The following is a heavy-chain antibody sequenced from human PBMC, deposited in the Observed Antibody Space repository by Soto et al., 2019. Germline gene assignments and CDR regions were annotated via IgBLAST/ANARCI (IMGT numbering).Heavy chain of an antibody. V-gene: IGHV4-59*01. CDR1: GGSISSYY. CDR2: IYYSGST. D-gene: IGHD6-13*01. J-gene: IGHJ5*02. CDR3: AREIFIAAAGTSRFDP. Sequence: PSETLSLTCTVSGGSISSYYWSWIRQPPGKGLEWIGYIYYSGSTNYNPSLKSRVTISVDTSKNQFSLKLSSVTAADTAVYYCAREIFIAAAGTSRFDPWGQGAVVTVSS.